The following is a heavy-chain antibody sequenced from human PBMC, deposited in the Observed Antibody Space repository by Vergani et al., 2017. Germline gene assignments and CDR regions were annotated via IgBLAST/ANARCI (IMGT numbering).Heavy chain of an antibody. V-gene: IGHV3-48*04. Sequence: EVQLVESGGGLVQPGGSLRLSCAASGFTFSSYSMNWVRQAPGKGLEWVSYISSSSSTIYYADSVKGRFTISRDNAKNSLYLQMNSLRAEDTAVYYCARDQGAYSSGWYGGDYFDYWGQGTLVTVSS. J-gene: IGHJ4*02. CDR2: ISSSSSTI. CDR3: ARDQGAYSSGWYGGDYFDY. CDR1: GFTFSSYS. D-gene: IGHD6-19*01.